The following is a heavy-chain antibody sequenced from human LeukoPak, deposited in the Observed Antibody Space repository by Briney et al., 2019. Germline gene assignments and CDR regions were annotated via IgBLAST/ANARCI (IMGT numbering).Heavy chain of an antibody. CDR1: GFIFSDHS. CDR3: ARDVLYRSDF. V-gene: IGHV3-48*01. J-gene: IGHJ4*02. CDR2: ISSSGSTV. Sequence: SGGSLRLSCAASGFIFSDHSMNWVRQAPGKGLEWVSYISSSGSTVYYADSVKGRFTISRDNGKNSLYLQVNSLRAGDTAVYYCARDVLYRSDFWGQGTLVTVSS. D-gene: IGHD2-2*02.